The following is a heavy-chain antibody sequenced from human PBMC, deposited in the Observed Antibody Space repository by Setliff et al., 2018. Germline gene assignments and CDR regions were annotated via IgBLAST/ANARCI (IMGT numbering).Heavy chain of an antibody. J-gene: IGHJ6*03. CDR3: ARHDARGYYYYMDV. V-gene: IGHV4-39*01. D-gene: IGHD3-10*01. CDR2: IYYTGNT. CDR1: GDSISSSGYNSGFYY. Sequence: SETLSLTCTVSGDSISSSGYNSGFYYWAWIRQPPGKGLEWIGRIYYTGNTYYNASLKSRVTISINTSKKQFSLMMNSVTAADTGVYFCARHDARGYYYYMDVWGEGTTVTVSS.